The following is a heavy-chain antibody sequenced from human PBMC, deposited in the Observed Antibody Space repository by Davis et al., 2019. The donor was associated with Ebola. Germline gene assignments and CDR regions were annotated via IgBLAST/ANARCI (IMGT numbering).Heavy chain of an antibody. CDR2: ISYDGSNK. D-gene: IGHD5-24*01. Sequence: GGSLRLSCAASGFTVSSNYMSWVRQAPGKGLEWVAVISYDGSNKYYADSVKGRFTISRDNSKNTLYLQMNSLRAEDTAVYYCARAYSRWGWLQYFDYWGQGTLVTVSS. CDR1: GFTVSSNY. J-gene: IGHJ4*02. CDR3: ARAYSRWGWLQYFDY. V-gene: IGHV3-30-3*01.